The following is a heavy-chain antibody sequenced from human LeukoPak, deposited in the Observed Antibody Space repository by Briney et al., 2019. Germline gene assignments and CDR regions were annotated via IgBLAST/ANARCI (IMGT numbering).Heavy chain of an antibody. CDR2: ISWDGGST. J-gene: IGHJ6*04. CDR3: AELGITMIGGV. V-gene: IGHV3-43D*03. Sequence: PGGSLRLSFAASGFTFDDYAMHWVRQAPGKCLEWVSLISWDGGSTYYADSVKGRFTISRDNAKNSLYLQMNSLRAEDTAVYYCAELGITMIGGVWGKGTAVTISS. D-gene: IGHD3-10*02. CDR1: GFTFDDYA.